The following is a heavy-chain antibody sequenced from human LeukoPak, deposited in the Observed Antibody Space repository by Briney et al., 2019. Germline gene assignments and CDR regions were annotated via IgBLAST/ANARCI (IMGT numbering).Heavy chain of an antibody. CDR1: GFTFSSYG. Sequence: GGSLRLSCAASGFTFSSYGMHWVRQAPGKGLEWVAFIRYDGSNKYHADSVKGRFTISRDNSKNTLYLQMNSLRAEDTAVYYCAKDPSIAAAGTQDYWGQGTLVTVSS. CDR3: AKDPSIAAAGTQDY. D-gene: IGHD6-13*01. V-gene: IGHV3-30*02. J-gene: IGHJ4*02. CDR2: IRYDGSNK.